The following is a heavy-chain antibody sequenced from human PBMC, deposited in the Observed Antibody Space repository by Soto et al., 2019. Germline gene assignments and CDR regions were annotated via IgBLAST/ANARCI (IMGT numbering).Heavy chain of an antibody. V-gene: IGHV1-46*01. D-gene: IGHD5-18*01. CDR3: ARDQRGSYGKDPIYYYYYGMDV. CDR1: GYTFTSYY. Sequence: ASVEVSCKASGYTFTSYYMHWVRQAPGQGLERMGIINPSGGSTSYAQKFQGRVTMTRDTSTSTVYMELSSLRSEDTAVYYCARDQRGSYGKDPIYYYYYGMDVWGQGTTVTVSS. J-gene: IGHJ6*02. CDR2: INPSGGST.